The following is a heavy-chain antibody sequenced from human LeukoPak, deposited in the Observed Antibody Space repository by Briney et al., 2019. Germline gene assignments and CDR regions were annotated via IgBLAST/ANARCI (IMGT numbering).Heavy chain of an antibody. D-gene: IGHD1-20*01. J-gene: IGHJ6*03. CDR2: ISWNSGSI. Sequence: GGSLRLSCAASGFTFDDYAMHWVRQAPGKGLEWVSGISWNSGSIGYADSVKGRFTISRDNAKNSLYLQMNSLRAEDTAVYYCARDARGSWYNWKSPDYYYMDVWGKGTTVTVSS. V-gene: IGHV3-9*01. CDR1: GFTFDDYA. CDR3: ARDARGSWYNWKSPDYYYMDV.